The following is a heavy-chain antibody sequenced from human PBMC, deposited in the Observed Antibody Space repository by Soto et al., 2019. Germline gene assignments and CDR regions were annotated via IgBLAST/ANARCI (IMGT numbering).Heavy chain of an antibody. V-gene: IGHV3-9*01. D-gene: IGHD7-27*01. Sequence: GGSLILSCAASGFIFDDYAIHWVRQAPGKGLEWGSGISWNSDSVGYADSVKGRFTISRDNAKNALYLQMNSLRAEDTALYYCAHAIYWGFESWGQGTLVTASS. J-gene: IGHJ4*02. CDR1: GFIFDDYA. CDR3: AHAIYWGFES. CDR2: ISWNSDSV.